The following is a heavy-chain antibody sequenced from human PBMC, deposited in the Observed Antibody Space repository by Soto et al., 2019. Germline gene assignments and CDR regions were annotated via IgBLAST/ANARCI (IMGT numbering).Heavy chain of an antibody. CDR3: AKDHGTYGPNWIDA. CDR2: IYYSGST. CDR1: GSSISSSSYY. J-gene: IGHJ5*02. Sequence: PSETLSLTCTVSGSSISSSSYYWGWIRQPPGKGLEWIGSIYYSGSTYYNPSLKSRVTISVDTSKNQFSLKLSSVTAADTAVYYCAKDHGTYGPNWIDAWGQGTLVTVSS. V-gene: IGHV4-39*02. D-gene: IGHD3-10*01.